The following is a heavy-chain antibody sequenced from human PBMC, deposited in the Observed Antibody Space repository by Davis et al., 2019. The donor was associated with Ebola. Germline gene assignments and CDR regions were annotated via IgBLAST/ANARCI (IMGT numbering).Heavy chain of an antibody. J-gene: IGHJ4*02. V-gene: IGHV3-11*01. CDR2: ISSSGSTI. Sequence: GESLKISCAASGFTFSDYYMSWIRQAPGKGLEWVSYISSSGSTIYYADSVKGRFTISGDNAKNSLYLQMNSLRAEDTAVYYCARDPEVEGSSWYFDYWGQGTLVTVSS. D-gene: IGHD6-13*01. CDR1: GFTFSDYY. CDR3: ARDPEVEGSSWYFDY.